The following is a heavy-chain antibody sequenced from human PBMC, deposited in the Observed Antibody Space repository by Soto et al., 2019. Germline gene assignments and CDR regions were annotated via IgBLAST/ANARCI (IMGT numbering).Heavy chain of an antibody. V-gene: IGHV3-73*02. CDR1: GFIFSDFT. Sequence: EVQLVESGGGLVQPGGSLRLSCAASGFIFSDFTIHWVRQASGKGLEWVGRIRGKGDSYATAYAASVKGRFSISRDDSKNTAYLQMNGLKTEDTAVYYCARRCYGYGGSCYLSEAFDIWCQGTMVTVSS. CDR2: IRGKGDSYAT. D-gene: IGHD2-15*01. CDR3: ARRCYGYGGSCYLSEAFDI. J-gene: IGHJ3*02.